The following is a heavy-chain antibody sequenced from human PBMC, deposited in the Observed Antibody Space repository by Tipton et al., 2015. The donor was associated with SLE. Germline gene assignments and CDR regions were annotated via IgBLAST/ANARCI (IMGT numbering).Heavy chain of an antibody. V-gene: IGHV4-34*01. D-gene: IGHD5-24*01. Sequence: TLSLTCAVYGGSFSDYYWSWIRQPPGKGLEWIGEINHSGSTNYNTSLKSRVTISLGTSKNQLSLKLTSVTAADTAVYFCARRWPWYGPWGQGTLVTVSS. CDR1: GGSFSDYY. CDR2: INHSGST. J-gene: IGHJ5*01. CDR3: ARRWPWYGP.